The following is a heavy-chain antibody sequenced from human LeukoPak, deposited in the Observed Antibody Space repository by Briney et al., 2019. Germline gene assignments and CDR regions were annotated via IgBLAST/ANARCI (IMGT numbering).Heavy chain of an antibody. V-gene: IGHV4-34*01. CDR2: INHSGST. D-gene: IGHD3-3*01. Sequence: SETLSLTCAVYGGSFSGYYWSWIRQPPGKGLEWIGEINHSGSTNYNPSLKSRVTISVDMSKNQFSLKLSSVTAADTAVYYCARGPIFGVVIISGGLYFDYWGQGTLVTVSS. J-gene: IGHJ4*02. CDR3: ARGPIFGVVIISGGLYFDY. CDR1: GGSFSGYY.